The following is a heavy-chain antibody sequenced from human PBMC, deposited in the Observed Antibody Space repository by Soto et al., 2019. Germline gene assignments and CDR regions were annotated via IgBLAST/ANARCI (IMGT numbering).Heavy chain of an antibody. V-gene: IGHV1-18*01. CDR2: ISAYNGNT. J-gene: IGHJ4*02. Sequence: QVQLVQSGAEVKKPGASVKVSCKASGYTFTSYGISWVRQAPGQGLEWMGWISAYNGNTNSAQKLQGRDTMTTDTSTSTAYMELRSLRSDDTAVYYCARALKPNYYYSSGYYPNDYWGQGTLVTVSS. CDR1: GYTFTSYG. D-gene: IGHD3-22*01. CDR3: ARALKPNYYYSSGYYPNDY.